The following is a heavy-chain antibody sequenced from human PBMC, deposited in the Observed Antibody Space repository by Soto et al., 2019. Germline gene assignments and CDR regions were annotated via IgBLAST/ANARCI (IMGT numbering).Heavy chain of an antibody. V-gene: IGHV1-69*12. Sequence: QVQLVQSGAEVKKPGSSVKVSCKASGGTFSSYAITWVRQAPGQGLEWMGGIIPIFGTANYAQKFQGSVTITADESTSTDYMELSSMRSEDTAVYYCARDRGPSSGYYPYWFDPWCQGTLVTVSS. D-gene: IGHD3-22*01. CDR3: ARDRGPSSGYYPYWFDP. CDR1: GGTFSSYA. CDR2: IIPIFGTA. J-gene: IGHJ5*02.